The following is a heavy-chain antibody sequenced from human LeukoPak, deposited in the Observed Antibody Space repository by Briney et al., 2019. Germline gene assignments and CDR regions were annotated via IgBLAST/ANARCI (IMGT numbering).Heavy chain of an antibody. V-gene: IGHV4-4*07. J-gene: IGHJ4*02. CDR3: ARGSSGWSPYDY. CDR1: GGSISSYY. Sequence: PSETLSLTCTVSGGSISSYYWSWIRQPAGKGLEWIGRISTTGSTNYSPSLKSRVTMSVGTSKNQFSLKLASVTAADTAVYYCARGSSGWSPYDYWGQGTLVTVSS. D-gene: IGHD6-19*01. CDR2: ISTTGST.